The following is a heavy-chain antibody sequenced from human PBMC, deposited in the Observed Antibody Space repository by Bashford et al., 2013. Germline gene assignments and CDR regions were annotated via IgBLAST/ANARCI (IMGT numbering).Heavy chain of an antibody. CDR3: AKDSHVPAAIHAFYYGMDV. D-gene: IGHD2-2*02. Sequence: ASVKVSCKASGYTFTSYYIHWVRQAPGQGLEWMGIINPGGGGTTYAQNFQGRVTMTRDTSTTTVYLELNSLRAEDTALYHCAKDSHVPAAIHAFYYGMDVWGQGTTVTVSS. CDR2: INPGGGGT. CDR1: GYTFTSYY. J-gene: IGHJ6*02. V-gene: IGHV1-46*01.